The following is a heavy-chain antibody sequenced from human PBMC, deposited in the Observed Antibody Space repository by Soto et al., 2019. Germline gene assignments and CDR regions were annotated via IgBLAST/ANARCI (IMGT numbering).Heavy chain of an antibody. J-gene: IGHJ4*02. V-gene: IGHV3-23*01. CDR3: AKNPGYYYDSTGYHFAY. Sequence: PVGPLRVPSAASEVSFCNYAMSLVLKATGKGLEWVSAISYGGGTTYYADSVKGRFTISRDNSKNTLYLQMNSLRAEDTAVYYCAKNPGYYYDSTGYHFAYRGQGTLVTVSS. CDR1: EVSFCNYA. CDR2: ISYGGGTT. D-gene: IGHD3-22*01.